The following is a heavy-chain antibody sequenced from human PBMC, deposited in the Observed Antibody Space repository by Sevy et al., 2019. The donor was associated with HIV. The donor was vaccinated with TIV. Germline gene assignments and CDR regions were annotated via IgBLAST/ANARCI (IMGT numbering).Heavy chain of an antibody. J-gene: IGHJ6*02. V-gene: IGHV1-2*02. D-gene: IGHD5-18*01. CDR3: ARVGVGDTAGYYYYGMDV. CDR1: GYTFTGYY. Sequence: ASVKVSCKASGYTFTGYYMHWVRQAPGQGLEWMGWINPNSGGTNYAQKCQGRVTMTRDTSIRTAYMELSRLRSDDTAVYYCARVGVGDTAGYYYYGMDVWGQGTTVTVSS. CDR2: INPNSGGT.